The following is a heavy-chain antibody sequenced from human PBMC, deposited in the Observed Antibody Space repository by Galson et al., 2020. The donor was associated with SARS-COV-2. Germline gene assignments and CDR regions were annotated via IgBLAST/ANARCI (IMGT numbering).Heavy chain of an antibody. D-gene: IGHD2-15*01. Sequence: ETSETLSLTCTVSGGSISSYYWSWIRQPPGKGLEWIGYIYYSGSTNYNPSLKSRVTISIDTSKNQFSLRLSSVTAADPAVYSCASFRFYSRRYSGWEVWGQGPRSPSP. V-gene: IGHV4-59*01. J-gene: IGHJ6*02. CDR1: GGSISSYY. CDR2: IYYSGST. CDR3: ASFRFYSRRYSGWEV.